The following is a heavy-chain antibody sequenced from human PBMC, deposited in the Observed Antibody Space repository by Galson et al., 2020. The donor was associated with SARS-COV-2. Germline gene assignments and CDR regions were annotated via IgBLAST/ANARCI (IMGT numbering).Heavy chain of an antibody. CDR1: GFTFSSSA. D-gene: IGHD6-13*01. V-gene: IGHV3-30*04. CDR2: ISYDGTKR. CDR3: ARETDDYTSSWYDY. J-gene: IGHJ4*02. Sequence: GGSLRLSCRASGFTFSSSAMHWVRQAPGKGLEWVAIISYDGTKRYNLDSVKGRFTISRDNSKNTLFLQMYSLTTEDTAVYYCARETDDYTSSWYDYWGQGTLVTVSS.